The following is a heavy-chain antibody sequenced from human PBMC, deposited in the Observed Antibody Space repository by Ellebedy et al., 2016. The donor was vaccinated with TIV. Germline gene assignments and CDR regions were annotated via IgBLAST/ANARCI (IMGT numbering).Heavy chain of an antibody. Sequence: GESLKISXAASGFTFSSYSMNWVRQAPGKGLEWVSSISSSSSYIYYADSVKGRFTISRDNAKNSLYLQMNSLRDEDTAVYYCARVRSPLDSSGEYWFDPWGQGTLVTVSS. CDR1: GFTFSSYS. D-gene: IGHD6-19*01. J-gene: IGHJ5*02. CDR3: ARVRSPLDSSGEYWFDP. V-gene: IGHV3-21*01. CDR2: ISSSSSYI.